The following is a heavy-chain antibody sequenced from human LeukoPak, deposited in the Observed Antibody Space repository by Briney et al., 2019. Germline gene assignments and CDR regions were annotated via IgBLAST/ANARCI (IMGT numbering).Heavy chain of an antibody. CDR2: IYHSGST. CDR3: AREGATCYYDTSGYRPPSGS. CDR1: RYSISTGYY. Sequence: PSETLSLTCTVSRYSISTGYYWGWIRQPPGKGLEWIGSIYHSGSTYYNPSLKSRVTISVDTSKNQFSLKLSSVTAADTAVYYCAREGATCYYDTSGYRPPSGSWGQGTLVTVSS. V-gene: IGHV4-38-2*02. J-gene: IGHJ5*02. D-gene: IGHD3-22*01.